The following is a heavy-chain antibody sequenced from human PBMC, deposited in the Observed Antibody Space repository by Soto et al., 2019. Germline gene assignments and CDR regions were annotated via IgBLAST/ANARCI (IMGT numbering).Heavy chain of an antibody. V-gene: IGHV3-9*01. CDR3: AKEMGSGYYYYGMDV. CDR2: ISWNSGSI. J-gene: IGHJ6*02. CDR1: GFTFDDYA. D-gene: IGHD3-10*01. Sequence: GGSLRLSCAASGFTFDDYAMHWVRQAPGKGLEWVSGISWNSGSIGYVDSVKGRSTISRDNAKNSLYLQMKSLRGEDTALYYCAKEMGSGYYYYGMDVWGQGTTVTVSS.